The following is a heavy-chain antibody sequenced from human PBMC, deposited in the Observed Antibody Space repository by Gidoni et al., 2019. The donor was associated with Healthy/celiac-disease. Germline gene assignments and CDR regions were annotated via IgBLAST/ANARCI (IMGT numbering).Heavy chain of an antibody. CDR1: GYTFTSYY. V-gene: IGHV1-46*01. CDR3: ARETHYDILTGYYDGQSFDY. CDR2: INPSGGST. J-gene: IGHJ4*02. D-gene: IGHD3-9*01. Sequence: QVQLVQSGAEVKKPGASVKVSCKASGYTFTSYYMPWVRQAPGQGLEWMGIINPSGGSTSYAQKFQGRVTMTRDTSTSTVYMELSSLRSEDTAVYYCARETHYDILTGYYDGQSFDYWGQGTLVTVSS.